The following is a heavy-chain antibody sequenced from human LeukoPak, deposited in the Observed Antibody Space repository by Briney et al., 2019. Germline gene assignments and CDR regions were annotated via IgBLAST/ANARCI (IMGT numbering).Heavy chain of an antibody. D-gene: IGHD2-15*01. J-gene: IGHJ4*02. CDR1: GGSISSYY. CDR3: ARHIAGHFDY. V-gene: IGHV4-59*08. CDR2: TYYSGST. Sequence: SETLSLTCTVSGGSISSYYWSWIRQPPGKGLEWIGYTYYSGSTNYNPSLKSRVTISVDTSKNQFSLKLSSVTAADTAVYYCARHIAGHFDYWGQGTLVTVSS.